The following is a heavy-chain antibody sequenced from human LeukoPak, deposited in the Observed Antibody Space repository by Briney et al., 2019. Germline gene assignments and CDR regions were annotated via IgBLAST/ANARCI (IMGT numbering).Heavy chain of an antibody. CDR1: GGSFSGCY. CDR3: ARGGRWLQSYFDY. J-gene: IGHJ4*02. V-gene: IGHV4-34*01. D-gene: IGHD5-24*01. Sequence: PSETLSLTCAVYGGSFSGCYWSWIRQPPGKGLEWIGEINHSGSSNYNPSLKSRVTISVDTSKNQFSLKLSSVTAADTAVYYCARGGRWLQSYFDYWGQGALVTVSS. CDR2: INHSGSS.